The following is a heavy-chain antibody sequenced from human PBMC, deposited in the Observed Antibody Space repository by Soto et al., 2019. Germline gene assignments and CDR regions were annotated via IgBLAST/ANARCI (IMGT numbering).Heavy chain of an antibody. D-gene: IGHD2-15*01. CDR2: MYHSGTT. CDR3: ATRDGAYCSGGSCYSDDAFDI. CDR1: GDSISNYY. J-gene: IGHJ3*02. Sequence: SETLSLTCTVSGDSISNYYWSWIRQPPGKGLEWIGYMYHSGTTNYNPSLKSRVTISIDTSKNQFSLQLSSVTDADTAVYYCATRDGAYCSGGSCYSDDAFDIWGQGTMVTVSS. V-gene: IGHV4-59*08.